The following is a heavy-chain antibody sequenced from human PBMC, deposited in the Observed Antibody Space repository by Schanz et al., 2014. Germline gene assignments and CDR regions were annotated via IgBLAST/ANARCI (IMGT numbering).Heavy chain of an antibody. D-gene: IGHD3-10*01. Sequence: GQLVESGGGVVQPGKSLRLSCATSGFTFSSYCMHWVRQVPGKGLVWVSRIKSDGSSTSYADSVKGRFTISRDNAKNTLYLQMNSLRAEDTAVYYCARPALWCGDNCFDPWGQGTLVTVSS. V-gene: IGHV3-74*01. CDR2: IKSDGSST. J-gene: IGHJ5*02. CDR1: GFTFSSYC. CDR3: ARPALWCGDNCFDP.